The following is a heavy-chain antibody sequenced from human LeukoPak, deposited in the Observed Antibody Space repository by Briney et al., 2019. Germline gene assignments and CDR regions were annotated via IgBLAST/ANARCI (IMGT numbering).Heavy chain of an antibody. CDR1: GGSFSGYF. CDR3: ARLRSGGQVAGVYFDS. D-gene: IGHD6-19*01. CDR2: INESGST. J-gene: IGHJ4*02. V-gene: IGHV4-34*01. Sequence: SETLSLTCAVSGGSFSGYFWSWIRQPPGKGLEWIGEINESGSTNYNPYLKSRVTISIDTSKNHFSLKLSSVTAADTAIFYCARLRSGGQVAGVYFDSGGQGTLVTVPS.